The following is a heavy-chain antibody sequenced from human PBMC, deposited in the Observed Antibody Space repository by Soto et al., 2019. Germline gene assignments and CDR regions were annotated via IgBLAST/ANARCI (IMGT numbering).Heavy chain of an antibody. CDR2: IWYDGSNK. J-gene: IGHJ3*02. V-gene: IGHV3-33*01. Sequence: QVQLVESGGGVVQPGRSLRLSCAASGFTFSSYGMHWVRQAPGKGLEWVAVIWYDGSNKYYADSVKGRFTISRDNSKNTLYLQMNSLRAEDTAVDYCASLYYYDSSGWADDAFDIWGQGTMVTGSS. CDR3: ASLYYYDSSGWADDAFDI. D-gene: IGHD3-22*01. CDR1: GFTFSSYG.